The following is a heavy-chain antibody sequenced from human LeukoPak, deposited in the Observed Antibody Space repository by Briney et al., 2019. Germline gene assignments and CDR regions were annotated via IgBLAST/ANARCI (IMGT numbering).Heavy chain of an antibody. CDR3: ARHLEVVGPRTTWIGWFDP. CDR1: GYSFTSYW. Sequence: GESLKISCKGSGYSFTSYWIGWVRQMPGKGLEWMGIIYPGGSDTRYSPSFQGQVTISADKSISTAYLQWSSLKASDTAMYYCARHLEVVGPRTTWIGWFDPWGQGTLVTVSS. J-gene: IGHJ5*02. D-gene: IGHD2-15*01. V-gene: IGHV5-51*01. CDR2: IYPGGSDT.